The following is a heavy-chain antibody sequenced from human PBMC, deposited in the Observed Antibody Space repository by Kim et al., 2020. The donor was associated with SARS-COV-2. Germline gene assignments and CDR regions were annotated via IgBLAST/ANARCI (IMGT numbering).Heavy chain of an antibody. D-gene: IGHD3-22*01. J-gene: IGHJ5*02. V-gene: IGHV3-33*01. CDR2: IWYDGSNK. CDR3: AREISGDSSGYDWFDP. Sequence: GGSLRLSCAASGFTFSSYGMHWVRQAPGKGLEWVAVIWYDGSNKYYADSVKGRFTISRDNSKNTLYLQMNSLRAEDTAVYYCAREISGDSSGYDWFDPWGQGTLVTVSS. CDR1: GFTFSSYG.